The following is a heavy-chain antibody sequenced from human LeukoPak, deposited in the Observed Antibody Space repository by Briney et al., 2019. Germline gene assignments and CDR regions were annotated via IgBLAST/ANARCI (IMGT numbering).Heavy chain of an antibody. CDR3: ARTDVAVAGTADY. D-gene: IGHD6-19*01. CDR2: IYHSGST. J-gene: IGHJ4*02. V-gene: IGHV4-4*02. Sequence: SGTLSLTCAVSGGSISSSNWWSWVRQPPGKGLEWIGEIYHSGSTNYNPSLKSRVTISVDKSKNQFSLKLSSVTAADTAVYYCARTDVAVAGTADYWGQGTLVTVSS. CDR1: GGSISSSNW.